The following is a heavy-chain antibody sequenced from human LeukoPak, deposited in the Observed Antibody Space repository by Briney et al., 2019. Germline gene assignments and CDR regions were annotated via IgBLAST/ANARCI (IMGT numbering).Heavy chain of an antibody. CDR1: GFTFSSYG. CDR2: ISYDGSNK. D-gene: IGHD3-9*01. Sequence: GGSLRLSCAASGFTFSSYGMHWVRQAPGKGLEWVAVISYDGSNKYYADSVKGRFTISRDNSKNTLYLQMNSLRAEDTAVYYCAKVQLDLTGYQYFQHWGQGTLVTVSS. J-gene: IGHJ1*01. V-gene: IGHV3-30*18. CDR3: AKVQLDLTGYQYFQH.